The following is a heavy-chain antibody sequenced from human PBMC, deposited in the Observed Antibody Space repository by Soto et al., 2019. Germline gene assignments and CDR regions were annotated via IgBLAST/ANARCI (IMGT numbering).Heavy chain of an antibody. V-gene: IGHV3-33*01. D-gene: IGHD1-1*01. CDR2: IWYDGSNK. CDR1: GFTFSSYG. J-gene: IGHJ6*03. Sequence: VQLVESGGGVVQPGRSLRLSCAASGFTFSSYGMHWVRQAPGKGLEWVAVIWYDGSNKYYADSVKGRFTISRDNSKNTLYLQMNSLRAEDTAVYYCARDPRRGRYYYMDVWGKGTTVTVSS. CDR3: ARDPRRGRYYYMDV.